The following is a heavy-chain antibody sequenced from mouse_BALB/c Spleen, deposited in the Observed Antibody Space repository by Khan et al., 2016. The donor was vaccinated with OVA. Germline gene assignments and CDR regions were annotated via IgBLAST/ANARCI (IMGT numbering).Heavy chain of an antibody. V-gene: IGHV9-2-1*01. J-gene: IGHJ2*01. CDR1: GYTFTDYS. Sequence: QIQLVQSGPELKKPGETVKISCKASGYTFTDYSMHWVKQAPGKGLKWMGWINTETGEPTYADDFKGRFAFSLETSASTAYLQINNLKNEDTATCFCARDRYDYFDYWGQGTTLTVSA. CDR2: INTETGEP. D-gene: IGHD2-14*01. CDR3: ARDRYDYFDY.